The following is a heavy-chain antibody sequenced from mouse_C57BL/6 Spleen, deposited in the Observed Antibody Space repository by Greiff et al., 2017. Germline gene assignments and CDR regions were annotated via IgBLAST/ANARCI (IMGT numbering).Heavy chain of an antibody. Sequence: LVESEGGLVQPGSSMKLSCTASGFTFSDYYMAWVRQVPEKGLEWVANINYDGSSTYYLDSLKSRFIISRDNAKNILYLQMSSLKSEDTATYYCARDGIYAMDYWGQGTSVTVSS. CDR2: INYDGSST. D-gene: IGHD4-1*01. CDR1: GFTFSDYY. CDR3: ARDGIYAMDY. J-gene: IGHJ4*01. V-gene: IGHV5-16*01.